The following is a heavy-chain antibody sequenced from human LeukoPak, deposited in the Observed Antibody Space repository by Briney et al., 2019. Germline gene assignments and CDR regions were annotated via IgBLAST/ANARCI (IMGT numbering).Heavy chain of an antibody. J-gene: IGHJ6*03. D-gene: IGHD6-13*01. V-gene: IGHV1-8*03. CDR2: MNPNSGNT. Sequence: ASVKVSCKASGYTFTSYAMNWVRQATGQGLEWMGWMNPNSGNTGYAQKFQGRVTITRNTSISTAYMELSSLRSEDTAVYYCARDVIIAAAGTAYYYYMDVWGKGTTVTVSS. CDR3: ARDVIIAAAGTAYYYYMDV. CDR1: GYTFTSYA.